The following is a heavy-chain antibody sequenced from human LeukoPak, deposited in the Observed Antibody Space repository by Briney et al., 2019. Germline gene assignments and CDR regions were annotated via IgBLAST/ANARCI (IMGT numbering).Heavy chain of an antibody. CDR1: GFTFSSYG. CDR3: AKSAESTTEGQYYFDY. Sequence: GGSLRLSCAASGFTFSSYGMHWVRQAPGKGLGWVAFIRYDGSNKYYADSVKGRFTISRDNSKNTLYLQMNSLRAEDTAVYYCAKSAESTTEGQYYFDYWGQGTLVTVSS. CDR2: IRYDGSNK. J-gene: IGHJ4*02. V-gene: IGHV3-30*02. D-gene: IGHD1-1*01.